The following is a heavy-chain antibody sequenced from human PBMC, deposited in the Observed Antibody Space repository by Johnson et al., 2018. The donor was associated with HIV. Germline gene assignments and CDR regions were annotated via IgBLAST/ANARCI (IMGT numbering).Heavy chain of an antibody. CDR1: GFTFSSYG. D-gene: IGHD6-19*01. CDR2: ISYDGSNK. V-gene: IGHV3-30*03. CDR3: ARGIAMAEDAFDI. Sequence: QLVESGGGVVQPGRSLRLSCAASGFTFSSYGMHWVRQAPGKGLEWVAVISYDGSNKYYADSVKGRFTISRDNSKNTLYLQMNSLRAEDMAVYYCARGIAMAEDAFDIWGQGTMVTVSS. J-gene: IGHJ3*02.